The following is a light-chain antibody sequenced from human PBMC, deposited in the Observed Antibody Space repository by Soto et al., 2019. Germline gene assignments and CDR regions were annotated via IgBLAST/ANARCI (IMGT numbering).Light chain of an antibody. Sequence: QSALTQPASVSGSPGQSITISCTGTSNDVGGYNFVFWYQQHPTKAPELIIYDVINRPSGVSNRFSGSKSGNMASLTISGLQAEDEADYYCTSYTSSFTFVFGTGTKVTVL. CDR2: DVI. CDR1: SNDVGGYNF. J-gene: IGLJ1*01. CDR3: TSYTSSFTFV. V-gene: IGLV2-14*03.